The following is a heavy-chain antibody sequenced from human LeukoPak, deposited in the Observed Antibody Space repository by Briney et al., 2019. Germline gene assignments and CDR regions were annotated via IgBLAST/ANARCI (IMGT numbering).Heavy chain of an antibody. J-gene: IGHJ2*01. CDR3: ARGVYYYDSRGSGPRYFDL. Sequence: SETLSLTCTVSGGSISSYYWSWIRQPPGKGLEWIGYIYYSGSTNYNPSLKSRVTISVDTSKNQFSLKLSSVTAADTAVYYCARGVYYYDSRGSGPRYFDLWGRGTLVTVSS. D-gene: IGHD3-22*01. CDR2: IYYSGST. CDR1: GGSISSYY. V-gene: IGHV4-59*01.